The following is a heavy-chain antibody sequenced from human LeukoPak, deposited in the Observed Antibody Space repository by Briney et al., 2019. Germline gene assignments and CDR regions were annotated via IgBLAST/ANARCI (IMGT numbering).Heavy chain of an antibody. Sequence: PGGSLRLSCAASGFTFNSYAMHWVRQAPGKGLEWVAFISYDGSNEYYADSVKGRFTISRDNSKNTLYLQMNSLRAEDTAVYYCAGKRWLYRNFDYWGQGTLVTVSS. CDR2: ISYDGSNE. D-gene: IGHD5-24*01. CDR1: GFTFNSYA. CDR3: AGKRWLYRNFDY. V-gene: IGHV3-30*04. J-gene: IGHJ4*02.